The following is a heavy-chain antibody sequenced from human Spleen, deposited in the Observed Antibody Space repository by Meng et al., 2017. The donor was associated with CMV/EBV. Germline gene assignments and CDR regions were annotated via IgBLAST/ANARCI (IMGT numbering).Heavy chain of an antibody. V-gene: IGHV3-23*01. J-gene: IGHJ4*02. D-gene: IGHD4-17*01. CDR1: GFTFNNHA. Sequence: GESLKISCAASGFTFNNHAMNWVRQAPGKGLEWVSGISGGGGSTFYADSVTGRFTISRDNSKNAVFLQMNGLGAEDTAVYYCARDATATTGIYLFDYWGQGTLVTVSS. CDR3: ARDATATTGIYLFDY. CDR2: ISGGGGST.